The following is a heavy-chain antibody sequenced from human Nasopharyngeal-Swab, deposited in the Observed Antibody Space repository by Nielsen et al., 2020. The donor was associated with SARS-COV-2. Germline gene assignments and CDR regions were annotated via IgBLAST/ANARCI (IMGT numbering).Heavy chain of an antibody. D-gene: IGHD5-18*01. Sequence: GESLKISCAASGFTFSSYGMHWVRQAPGKGLEWVAVISYDGSNKYYADSVKGRFTISRDNSKNTLYLQMSSLRAEDTAVYYCAKDGDSGYSYGSYYGMDVWGQGTTVTVSS. CDR1: GFTFSSYG. V-gene: IGHV3-30*18. CDR3: AKDGDSGYSYGSYYGMDV. J-gene: IGHJ6*02. CDR2: ISYDGSNK.